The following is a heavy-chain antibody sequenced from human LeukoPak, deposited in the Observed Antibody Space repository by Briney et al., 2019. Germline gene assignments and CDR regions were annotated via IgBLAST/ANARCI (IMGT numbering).Heavy chain of an antibody. V-gene: IGHV4-38-2*02. D-gene: IGHD6-13*01. CDR2: IYQSGST. J-gene: IGHJ5*02. Sequence: SETLSLTCTVSGYSIRNGYNWGWIRLSPGKGLEWLGSIYQSGSTYDNPSLKSRVTLSIDTSKNQFSLKLTSVTAADTALYYCARDSSPYSSSCWFDPWGQGTLVTVSS. CDR1: GYSIRNGYN. CDR3: ARDSSPYSSSCWFDP.